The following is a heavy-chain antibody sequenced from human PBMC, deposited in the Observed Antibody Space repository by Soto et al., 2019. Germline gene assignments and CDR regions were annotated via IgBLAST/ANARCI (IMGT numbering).Heavy chain of an antibody. D-gene: IGHD7-27*01. V-gene: IGHV4-59*11. CDR1: GVSITSHY. J-gene: IGHJ4*02. Sequence: QVQLQESGPGLVKPSETLSLTCTVSGVSITSHYWTWIRQPPGKGLEWIGNIHYSGSTNYSPSLKSRVIISVDTSENQSPLKLSSVTTADTAVYYCTGGGPGHPFDYWGQGTLVTVSS. CDR2: IHYSGST. CDR3: TGGGPGHPFDY.